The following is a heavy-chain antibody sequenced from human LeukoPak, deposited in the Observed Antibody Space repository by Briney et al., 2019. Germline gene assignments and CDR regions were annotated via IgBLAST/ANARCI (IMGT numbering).Heavy chain of an antibody. J-gene: IGHJ3*02. Sequence: SETLSLPCTVSVDSLSIYYWSWLPQPAGEGLEWIGRIYTSGSTNYNPSLKSRVTMPVDTSKHQSSLTLSSQTSGDNAGLLCAKSNGYGLVDIWGQGTMVTVPS. V-gene: IGHV4-4*07. D-gene: IGHD3-10*01. CDR2: IYTSGST. CDR3: AKSNGYGLVDI. CDR1: VDSLSIYY.